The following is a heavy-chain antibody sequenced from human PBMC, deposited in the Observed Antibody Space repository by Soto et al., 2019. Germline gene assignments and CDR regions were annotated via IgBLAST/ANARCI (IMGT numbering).Heavy chain of an antibody. CDR3: ARDRRDIIVGATDAFDI. CDR1: GFTVSSNY. Sequence: GESLKISCAASGFTVSSNYMSWVRQAPGKGLEWVSVIYSGGSTYYADSVKGRFTIARDNSKNTLYLQMNSLRAEDTAVYYCARDRRDIIVGATDAFDIWGKGTRVTVS. V-gene: IGHV3-53*01. J-gene: IGHJ3*02. CDR2: IYSGGST. D-gene: IGHD1-26*01.